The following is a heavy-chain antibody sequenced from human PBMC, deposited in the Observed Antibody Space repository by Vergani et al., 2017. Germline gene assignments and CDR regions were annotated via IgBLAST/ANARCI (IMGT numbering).Heavy chain of an antibody. CDR2: SYYSGST. D-gene: IGHD1-26*01. J-gene: IGHJ5*02. Sequence: QVQLQESGPGLVKPSETLSLTCTVSGGSISRYYWRWIRQPPGKGLEWIGYSYYSGSTNYNPSLKSRVTISVDTSKNQYSLKLSSVTAADTAVYYCAEIVGAGGWFDPWGQGTLVTVSS. CDR1: GGSISRYY. V-gene: IGHV4-59*01. CDR3: AEIVGAGGWFDP.